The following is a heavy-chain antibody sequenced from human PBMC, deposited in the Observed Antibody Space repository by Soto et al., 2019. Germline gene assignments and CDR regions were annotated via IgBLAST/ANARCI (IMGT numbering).Heavy chain of an antibody. J-gene: IGHJ4*02. CDR2: IIPIFGTA. V-gene: IGHV1-69*13. CDR1: GGTSSIYA. Sequence: SVKVACKASGGTSSIYAISWVRQAPGQGLEWMGGIIPIFGTANYAQKFQGRVTITADESTSTAYMELSSLRSEDTAVYYCARPGAFYDLELRLDYWGQGTLVTVSS. CDR3: ARPGAFYDLELRLDY. D-gene: IGHD3-3*01.